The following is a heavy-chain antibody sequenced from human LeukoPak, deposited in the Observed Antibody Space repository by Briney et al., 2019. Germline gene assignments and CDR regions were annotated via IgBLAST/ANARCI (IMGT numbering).Heavy chain of an antibody. V-gene: IGHV4-39*01. D-gene: IGHD2-15*01. J-gene: IGHJ3*01. Sequence: SETLSLTCTVSGDSINSAIYCWGWIRQPPGKDLEWIGTICHSGNTYYNPSLKSRVTVSVDTSKSQLSLRLNSVTAADTSVYYCARYCNAGACSMFKTFDVWGQGTMVTVSS. CDR1: GDSINSAIYC. CDR2: ICHSGNT. CDR3: ARYCNAGACSMFKTFDV.